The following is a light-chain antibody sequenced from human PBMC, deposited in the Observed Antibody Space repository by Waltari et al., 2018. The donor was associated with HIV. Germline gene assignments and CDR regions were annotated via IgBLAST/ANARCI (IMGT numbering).Light chain of an antibody. Sequence: EIVLTQSPVTLSLSPGERATLSCRASQSVSTYLAWYQQKPGQAPSLLIYDASNRATGIPARFSGSGSGTDFTLTISSLEPEEFAVYYCQQRRNWPLTFGGGTKVEIK. J-gene: IGKJ4*01. V-gene: IGKV3-11*01. CDR2: DAS. CDR3: QQRRNWPLT. CDR1: QSVSTY.